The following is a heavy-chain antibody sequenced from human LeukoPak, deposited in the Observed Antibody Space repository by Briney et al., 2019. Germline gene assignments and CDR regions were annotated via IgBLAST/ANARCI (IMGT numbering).Heavy chain of an antibody. CDR1: GFTFSNAW. CDR2: IKSKTDGGTT. J-gene: IGHJ4*02. V-gene: IGHV3-15*07. CDR3: TTEMGFCSGGSCPVDY. D-gene: IGHD2-15*01. Sequence: PGGSLRLSCAASGFTFSNAWMNWVRQAPGRGLEWVGRIKSKTDGGTTDYAAPVKGRFTISRDDSKNTLYLQMNSLKTEDTAVYYCTTEMGFCSGGSCPVDYWGQGTLVTVSS.